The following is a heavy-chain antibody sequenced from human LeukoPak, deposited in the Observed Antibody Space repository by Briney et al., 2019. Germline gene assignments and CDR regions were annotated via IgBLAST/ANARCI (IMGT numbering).Heavy chain of an antibody. CDR2: IYTTGRT. D-gene: IGHD2-8*02. CDR1: VGTINNYY. Sequence: SETLSLTCTVSVGTINNYYWGWLRQPAGKGLEWIGRIYTTGRTDHHPSLNSRLTMSVDTSKNQFSLNLSSVTAADTTVYYCTRVGYLLGSWWSYYRGQGALVIVSS. CDR3: TRVGYLLGSWWSYY. J-gene: IGHJ1*01. V-gene: IGHV4-4*07.